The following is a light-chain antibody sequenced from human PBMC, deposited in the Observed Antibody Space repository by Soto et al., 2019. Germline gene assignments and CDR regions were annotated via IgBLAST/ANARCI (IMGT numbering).Light chain of an antibody. Sequence: QSVLTLPPSASGAPGQRVTISCSGSASNLGGNYVYWYQQHPGTAPKLVIYRNDQRPSGVTDRISGSKSGTSASLAISGLRPEDEADYFCAAWDDNLHGRVFGGGTKLTVL. CDR2: RND. J-gene: IGLJ3*02. CDR1: ASNLGGNY. CDR3: AAWDDNLHGRV. V-gene: IGLV1-47*01.